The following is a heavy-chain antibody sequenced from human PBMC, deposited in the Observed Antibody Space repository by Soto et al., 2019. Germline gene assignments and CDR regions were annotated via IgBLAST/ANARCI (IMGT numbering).Heavy chain of an antibody. CDR2: ISNDGSEQ. Sequence: QGQLVESGGGVVQPRRSLRLSCAVSGFTFSRSGMHWVRQGPGKGREWVAVISNDGSEQYYAESVKGRFTIFRDNSKNNLYLQMNSLSEEDTAVYYCAKDRGSYGNLHWYLDLWGRGTLVSVSS. D-gene: IGHD3-10*01. J-gene: IGHJ2*01. CDR1: GFTFSRSG. V-gene: IGHV3-30*18. CDR3: AKDRGSYGNLHWYLDL.